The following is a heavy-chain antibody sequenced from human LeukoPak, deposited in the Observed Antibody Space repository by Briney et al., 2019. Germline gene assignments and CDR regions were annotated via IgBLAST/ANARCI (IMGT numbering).Heavy chain of an antibody. V-gene: IGHV4-38-2*02. CDR1: GYSISSGYY. CDR3: ARDQNDYVWGSIFDY. CDR2: IYHSGST. Sequence: SETLSLTCTVSGYSISSGYYRGWIRQPPGKGLEWIGSIYHSGSTYYNPSLKSRVTISVDTSKNQFSLKLSSVTAADTAVYYCARDQNDYVWGSIFDYWGQGTLVTVSS. J-gene: IGHJ4*02. D-gene: IGHD3-16*01.